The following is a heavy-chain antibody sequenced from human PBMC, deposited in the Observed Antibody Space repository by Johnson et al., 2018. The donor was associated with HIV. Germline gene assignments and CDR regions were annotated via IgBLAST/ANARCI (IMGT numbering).Heavy chain of an antibody. V-gene: IGHV3-23*04. Sequence: EVQLVESGGGVVQPGRSLRLSCAASGFTFSSYAMSWVRQAPGKGLEWVSAISGSGGSTYYADSVKGRFTISRDNSKNTLYLQMNSLRAEDTAVYYCAKISSVTVLSVPSNAFDVWGQGTMVTVSS. CDR1: GFTFSSYA. CDR3: AKISSVTVLSVPSNAFDV. D-gene: IGHD4-11*01. J-gene: IGHJ3*01. CDR2: ISGSGGST.